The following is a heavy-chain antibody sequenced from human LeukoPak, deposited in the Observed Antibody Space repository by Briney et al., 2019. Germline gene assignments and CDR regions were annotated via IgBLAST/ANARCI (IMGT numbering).Heavy chain of an antibody. Sequence: PSQTLSLTRAVSGGSISSGGYSWSWIRQPPGKGLEWIGYIYHSGSTYYNPSLKSRVTISVDRSKNQFSLKLSSVTAADTAVYYCARAYDSSGYDNNDALDIWGQGTMVTVSS. V-gene: IGHV4-30-2*01. D-gene: IGHD3-22*01. CDR1: GGSISSGGYS. CDR2: IYHSGST. J-gene: IGHJ3*02. CDR3: ARAYDSSGYDNNDALDI.